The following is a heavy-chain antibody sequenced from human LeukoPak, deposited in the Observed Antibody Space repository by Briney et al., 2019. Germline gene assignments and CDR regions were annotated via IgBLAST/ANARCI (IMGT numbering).Heavy chain of an antibody. CDR3: AKWGDFDVLTGYYVPDF. V-gene: IGHV3-23*01. CDR2: ISGSGGST. Sequence: GGSLRLSCAASGFTFSSYAMSWVRQAPGKGLEWVSAISGSGGSTYYADSVKGRFTISRDNSKNTLYLQMNSLRDEDTAVYYCAKWGDFDVLTGYYVPDFWGQGTLVTVSS. J-gene: IGHJ4*02. D-gene: IGHD3-9*01. CDR1: GFTFSSYA.